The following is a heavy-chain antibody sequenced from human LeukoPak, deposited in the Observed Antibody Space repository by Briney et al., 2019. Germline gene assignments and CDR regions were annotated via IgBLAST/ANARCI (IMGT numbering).Heavy chain of an antibody. CDR3: TRVANYGDPIDWYFDL. CDR1: GFTFSSYA. Sequence: GGSLRLSCAASGFTFSSYAMSWVRQAPGKGLEWVGFFRSKAYGGTTEYAASVKGRFTIERDDSKSIAYLQMNSLKTEDTAVYYCTRVANYGDPIDWYFDLWGRGTLVTVSS. V-gene: IGHV3-49*04. D-gene: IGHD4-17*01. CDR2: FRSKAYGGTT. J-gene: IGHJ2*01.